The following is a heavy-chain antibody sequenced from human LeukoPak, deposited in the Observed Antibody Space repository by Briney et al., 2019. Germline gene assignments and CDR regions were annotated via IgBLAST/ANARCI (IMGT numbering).Heavy chain of an antibody. CDR3: ARVNANEPNFDY. CDR1: GYTFTGYY. CDR2: INPNSGGT. D-gene: IGHD4/OR15-4a*01. J-gene: IGHJ4*02. Sequence: GASVNVSCKASGYTFTGYYMHWVRQAPGQGLEWMGWINPNSGGTNYAQKFQGRVTMTRDTSISTAYMELSRLGSDDTAVYYCARVNANEPNFDYWGQGTLVTASS. V-gene: IGHV1-2*02.